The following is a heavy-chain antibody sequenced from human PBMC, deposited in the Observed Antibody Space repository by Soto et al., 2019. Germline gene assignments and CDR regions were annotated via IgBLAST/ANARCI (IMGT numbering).Heavy chain of an antibody. CDR3: ARIRGYFDY. Sequence: SEXXXXXXTVXXXSXTXYXXXCIRQPPGKGLECIGYIYYSGDTDYNPSLKSRVTISVDTSKNQFSLNLSSVTSADTDVYYFARIRGYFDYLGPGTLVTVSS. J-gene: IGHJ4*02. CDR1: XXSXTXYX. V-gene: IGHV4-59*01. CDR2: IYYSGDT.